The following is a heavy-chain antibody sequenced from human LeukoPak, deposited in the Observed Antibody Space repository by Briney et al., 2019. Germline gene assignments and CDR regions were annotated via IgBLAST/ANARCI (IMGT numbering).Heavy chain of an antibody. CDR3: ARVGECSSSSDYYYYYMDV. CDR2: IYTSGST. Sequence: PSETLSLTCTVSGGSISSYYWSWIRQPAGKGLEWIGRIYTSGSTNYNPSLKSRVTMSVDTSKNQFSLKLSSVTAADTAVYYCARVGECSSSSDYYYYYMDVWGKGTTVTVSS. D-gene: IGHD6-6*01. J-gene: IGHJ6*03. CDR1: GGSISSYY. V-gene: IGHV4-4*07.